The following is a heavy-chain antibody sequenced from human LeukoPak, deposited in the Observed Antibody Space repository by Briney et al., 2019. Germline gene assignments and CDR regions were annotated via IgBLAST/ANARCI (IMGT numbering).Heavy chain of an antibody. Sequence: TSVTVSFKSSGFTFIISAVQWVRQARGQRLEWIGWIVVGSGKTNYAQKFQERVTITRDMSTSTAYMELSSLRSEDTAVYYCAADPSYTSGYRYYFDYWGQGTLVTVSS. D-gene: IGHD3-22*01. J-gene: IGHJ4*02. CDR2: IVVGSGKT. V-gene: IGHV1-58*01. CDR1: GFTFIISA. CDR3: AADPSYTSGYRYYFDY.